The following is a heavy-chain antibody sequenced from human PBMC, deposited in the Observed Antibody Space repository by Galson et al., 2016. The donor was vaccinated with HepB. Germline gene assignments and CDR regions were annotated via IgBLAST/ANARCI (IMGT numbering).Heavy chain of an antibody. CDR2: IWFDGSKK. V-gene: IGHV3-30*19. CDR1: GFSFSGYG. CDR3: ARDKGSDYYDSSGYHY. Sequence: SLRLSCAASGFSFSGYGIHWVRQAPGKGLEWVAIIWFDGSKKYYTDSVKGRFTISRDNSKNTLYLQMNSLRAEDTAVYYCARDKGSDYYDSSGYHYWGQGTLVTVSS. J-gene: IGHJ4*02. D-gene: IGHD3-22*01.